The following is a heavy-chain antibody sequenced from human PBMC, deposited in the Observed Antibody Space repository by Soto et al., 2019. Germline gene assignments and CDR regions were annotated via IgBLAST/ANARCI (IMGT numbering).Heavy chain of an antibody. Sequence: ASVKVSCKASGYTFTSYAMHWVRQAPGQRLEWMGWINAGNGNTKYTQKFQSRVTITRDTAASTAYMELSSLRSEDTAVYYCASDQVSNGWYIGSLDALDIWGQGTMVTVSS. D-gene: IGHD6-19*01. CDR1: GYTFTSYA. J-gene: IGHJ3*02. CDR3: ASDQVSNGWYIGSLDALDI. V-gene: IGHV1-3*01. CDR2: INAGNGNT.